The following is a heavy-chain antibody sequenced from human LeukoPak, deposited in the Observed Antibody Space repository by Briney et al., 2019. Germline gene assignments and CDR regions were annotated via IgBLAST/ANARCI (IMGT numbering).Heavy chain of an antibody. D-gene: IGHD1-26*01. Sequence: GGSLRLPCAASGFTFDDYAMHWVRQAPGKGLEWVSGISWNSGSIGYADSVKGRFTISRDNAKNSLYLQMNSLRAEDMALYYCAKEIGCELPTYTFDYWGQGSLVTVSS. CDR3: AKEIGCELPTYTFDY. CDR2: ISWNSGSI. J-gene: IGHJ4*02. V-gene: IGHV3-9*03. CDR1: GFTFDDYA.